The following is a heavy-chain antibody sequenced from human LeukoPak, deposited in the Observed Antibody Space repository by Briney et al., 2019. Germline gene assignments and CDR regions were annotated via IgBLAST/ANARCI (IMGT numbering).Heavy chain of an antibody. D-gene: IGHD1-1*01. CDR1: GFTFCDYG. CDR2: TRFDGSIK. CDR3: ARWGGTRQYYFDY. V-gene: IGHV3-33*01. J-gene: IGHJ4*02. Sequence: GGSLRLSCAVSGFTFCDYGFHWVRQAPGKGLEWVAVTRFDGSIKQYPDSVKGRFTISRDDSKNTLYLQMNFLKSEDTAVYYCARWGGTRQYYFDYWGQGTLVTVSS.